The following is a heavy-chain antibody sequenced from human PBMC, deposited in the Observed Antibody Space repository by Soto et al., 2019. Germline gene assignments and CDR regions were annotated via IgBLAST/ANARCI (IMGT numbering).Heavy chain of an antibody. D-gene: IGHD6-19*01. CDR2: IYPGDSDT. J-gene: IGHJ5*02. CDR3: ARRRPPAVAGTIPNNWFDP. CDR1: GYSFTSYW. Sequence: GESLKISCKGSGYSFTSYWIGWVRQMPGKGLEWMGIIYPGDSDTRYSPSFQGQVTISADKSISTAYLQWSSLKASDTAMYYCARRRPPAVAGTIPNNWFDPWGQGTLVTVSS. V-gene: IGHV5-51*01.